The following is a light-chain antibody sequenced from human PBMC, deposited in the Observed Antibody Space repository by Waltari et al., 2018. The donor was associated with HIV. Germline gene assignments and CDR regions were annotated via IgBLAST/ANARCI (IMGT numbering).Light chain of an antibody. CDR1: NLNVGSHY. V-gene: IGLV1-47*01. CDR2: RNN. J-gene: IGLJ2*01. CDR3: AVWDDTLNGPV. Sequence: QSVLPPPPSTSGPSDQRVPISCSGSNLNVGSHYIYWYRPFPGAAPKLIIYRNNQRPSGVADRFSGSKSGTSASLAISGLRSGDEADYYCAVWDDTLNGPVFGGGTRVTVL.